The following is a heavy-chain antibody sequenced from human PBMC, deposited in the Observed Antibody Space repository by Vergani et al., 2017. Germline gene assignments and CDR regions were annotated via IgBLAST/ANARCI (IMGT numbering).Heavy chain of an antibody. CDR3: AKVGYGDYVVSYFQH. CDR1: GFTFSSYW. V-gene: IGHV3-7*01. Sequence: EVQLVESGGGLVQPGGSLRLSCAASGFTFSSYWMSWVRQAPGKGLEWVANIKQDGSEKYYVDSVKGRFTISRDNAKNSLYLQMNSLRAEDTAVYYCAKVGYGDYVVSYFQHWGQGTLVTVSS. D-gene: IGHD4-17*01. J-gene: IGHJ1*01. CDR2: IKQDGSEK.